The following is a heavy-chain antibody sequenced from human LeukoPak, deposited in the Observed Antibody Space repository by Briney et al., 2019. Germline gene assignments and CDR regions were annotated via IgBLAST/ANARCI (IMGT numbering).Heavy chain of an antibody. CDR2: ISWNSGSI. CDR3: AKDLFDDSSGYGVDY. CDR1: GFTFDDYA. J-gene: IGHJ4*02. V-gene: IGHV3-9*01. D-gene: IGHD3-22*01. Sequence: GGSLRLSCAASGFTFDDYAMHWVRQAPGKGLEWVSGISWNSGSIGYADSVKGRFTISRDNAKNSLYLQMNSLRAEDTAVYYCAKDLFDDSSGYGVDYWGQGTLVTVSS.